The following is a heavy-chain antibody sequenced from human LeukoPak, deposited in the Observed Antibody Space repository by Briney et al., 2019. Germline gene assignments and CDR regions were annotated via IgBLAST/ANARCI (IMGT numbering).Heavy chain of an antibody. V-gene: IGHV5-51*01. J-gene: IGHJ4*02. Sequence: GESLKISCEASGYTFTHQWIGWVRQMPGTGLEGVGIIYPRGSDTIYSPSFQGHVTIAADPSINTAYLEWRSLEASDTAMFYCERPSEVVGAIWGQGTQVTVSS. D-gene: IGHD3-16*01. CDR1: GYTFTHQW. CDR3: ERPSEVVGAI. CDR2: IYPRGSDT.